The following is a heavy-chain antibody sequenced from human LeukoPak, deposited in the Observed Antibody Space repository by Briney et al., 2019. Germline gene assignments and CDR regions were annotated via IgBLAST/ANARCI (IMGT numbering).Heavy chain of an antibody. V-gene: IGHV3-7*01. D-gene: IGHD2-8*02. CDR1: TFTLGRYW. CDR2: IDQDGSGK. Sequence: GGSLRLSCAASTFTLGRYWLTWVRQAPGRGLEWVANIDQDGSGKYYGDSVKGRFSISRDNAENSLFLQMKNLRVDDSAVYYCARGGSGSSKYWVFWGQGTLVTDSS. CDR3: ARGGSGSSKYWVF. J-gene: IGHJ4*02.